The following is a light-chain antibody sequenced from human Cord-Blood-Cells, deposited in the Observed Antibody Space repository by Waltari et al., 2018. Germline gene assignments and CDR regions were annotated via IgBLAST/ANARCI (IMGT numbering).Light chain of an antibody. V-gene: IGKV3-11*01. J-gene: IGKJ4*01. CDR1: QSVSRY. CDR3: QQRSNWPLT. Sequence: EIVLTQSPATLSLSPGERATISCRASQSVSRYLAWYQQQPGQAPRPLIYDASNKATGIPARFSGSGSGTDVTLTISSLEPEDFAVYYCQQRSNWPLTFGGGTKVEIK. CDR2: DAS.